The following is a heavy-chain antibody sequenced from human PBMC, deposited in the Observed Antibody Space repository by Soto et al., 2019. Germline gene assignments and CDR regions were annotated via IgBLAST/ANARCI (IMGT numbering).Heavy chain of an antibody. V-gene: IGHV4-59*01. CDR3: ARRYGGNFDY. D-gene: IGHD1-26*01. J-gene: IGHJ4*02. Sequence: PSETLSLTCTVSGGSISSYYWSWIRQPPGKGLEWIGYIYYSGSTNYIPSLKSRVTISVDTSKNQFSLKVRSVTAADTAVYYCARRYGGNFDYWGQGTLVTVSS. CDR2: IYYSGST. CDR1: GGSISSYY.